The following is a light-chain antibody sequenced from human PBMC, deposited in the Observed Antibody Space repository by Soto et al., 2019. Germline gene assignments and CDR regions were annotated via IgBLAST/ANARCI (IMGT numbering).Light chain of an antibody. CDR2: EVT. CDR3: TSSGGIGL. CDR1: SSDVGSYDY. V-gene: IGLV2-8*01. J-gene: IGLJ2*01. Sequence: QSVLTQPPSASGSPRQSVTISCTGTSSDVGSYDYVSWYQQHPGKAPKLLIYEVTKRPSGVPDRFSGSKSGNTASLTVSGLQVEDDAYYYCTSSGGIGLFGGGTKLTVL.